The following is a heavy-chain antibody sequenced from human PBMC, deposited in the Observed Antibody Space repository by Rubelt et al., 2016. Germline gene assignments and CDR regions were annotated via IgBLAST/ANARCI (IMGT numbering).Heavy chain of an antibody. Sequence: QVQLVQSGAEVKKPGASVKVSCKAPGYRFTGPYMHWVRQAPGQGLEWMGRINPNSGGTNYAQQCTGRVTMTMDTSISIAYMELSRPRSDDTAVYYCAQDGVYGMDVWGQGTTVTVSS. CDR2: INPNSGGT. V-gene: IGHV1-2*06. D-gene: IGHD2-8*01. CDR3: AQDGVYGMDV. J-gene: IGHJ6*02. CDR1: GYRFTGPY.